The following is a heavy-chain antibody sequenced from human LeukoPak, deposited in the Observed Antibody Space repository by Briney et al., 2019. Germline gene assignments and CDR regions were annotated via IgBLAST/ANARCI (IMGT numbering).Heavy chain of an antibody. Sequence: GGSLRLSCAASGFTFRNYWMNWVRQAPGKGLEWVANIKQDGSEKYYVDSVKGRFTISRDNVKNSLYLQMNSLRAEDTAVYYCARAGGQLLHGFGYFEYWGQGTLVTVSS. CDR3: ARAGGQLLHGFGYFEY. CDR1: GFTFRNYW. D-gene: IGHD6-13*01. J-gene: IGHJ4*02. V-gene: IGHV3-7*01. CDR2: IKQDGSEK.